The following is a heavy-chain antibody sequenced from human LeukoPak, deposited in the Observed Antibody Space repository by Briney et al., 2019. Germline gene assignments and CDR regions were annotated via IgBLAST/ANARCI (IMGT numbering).Heavy chain of an antibody. CDR2: ISQGGDT. J-gene: IGHJ5*02. CDR3: ARDGRGYCSGGSCYANNWFDP. D-gene: IGHD2-15*01. Sequence: SETLSLTCVVSGYSISSGYCWGWIRQPPGKGLEWIGTISQGGDTFYNPSLKSRVTISVDTSKNKFSLIVTSVTAADTAVYFCARDGRGYCSGGSCYANNWFDPWGQGTLVTVSS. CDR1: GYSISSGYC. V-gene: IGHV4-38-2*02.